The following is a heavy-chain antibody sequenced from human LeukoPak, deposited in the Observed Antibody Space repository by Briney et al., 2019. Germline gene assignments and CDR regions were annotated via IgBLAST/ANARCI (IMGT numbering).Heavy chain of an antibody. D-gene: IGHD6-13*01. CDR3: TRELIAAAAHSLDY. J-gene: IGHJ4*02. CDR2: IRNKLYGYTT. Sequence: PGGSLRLSCAASGFTFSDHYMDWVRQTPGKGLEWVGRIRNKLYGYTTEYAASVRGRFTISRDDSKSIAYLQMNSLKTEDTAVYYCTRELIAAAAHSLDYWGQGTLVTVSS. V-gene: IGHV3-72*01. CDR1: GFTFSDHY.